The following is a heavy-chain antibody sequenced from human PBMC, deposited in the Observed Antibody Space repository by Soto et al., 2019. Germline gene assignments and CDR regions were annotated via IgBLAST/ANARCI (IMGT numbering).Heavy chain of an antibody. Sequence: QVQLQESGPELVKPSETLSLTCTVSGGSISSYYWSWIRQPPGKGLEWIGYIYYSGSTNYNPSLXGXVXIXXDTSKNQFSLKLSSVTAADTAVYYCARRFGRNFDYWGQGTLVTVSS. D-gene: IGHD3-16*01. V-gene: IGHV4-59*08. CDR3: ARRFGRNFDY. CDR2: IYYSGST. J-gene: IGHJ4*02. CDR1: GGSISSYY.